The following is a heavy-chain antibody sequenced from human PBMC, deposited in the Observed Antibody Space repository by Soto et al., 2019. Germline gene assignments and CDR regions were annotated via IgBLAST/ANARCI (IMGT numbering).Heavy chain of an antibody. J-gene: IGHJ5*02. CDR1: GGSISSGGYY. CDR2: IYYSGGT. CDR3: ARCNDPDYYDSSGFNWFDP. Sequence: SETLSLTCTVSGGSISSGGYYWSWIRQHPGKGLEWIGYIYYSGGTYYNPSLKSRVTISVDTSKNQFSLKLSSVTAADTAVYYCARCNDPDYYDSSGFNWFDPWGQGTLVTVSS. D-gene: IGHD3-22*01. V-gene: IGHV4-31*03.